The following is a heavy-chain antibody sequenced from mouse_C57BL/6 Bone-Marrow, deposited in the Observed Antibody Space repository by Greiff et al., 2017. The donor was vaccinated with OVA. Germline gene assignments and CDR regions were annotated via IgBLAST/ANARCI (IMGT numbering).Heavy chain of an antibody. Sequence: DVQLVESGGDLVKPGGSLKLSCAASGFTFSSYGMSWVRQTPDKRLEWVATISSGGSYTYYPDSVKGRFTISRDNAKNTLYLQMSSLKSEDTAMYYCVAIGVWFAYWGQGTLVTVSA. CDR1: GFTFSSYG. CDR3: VAIGVWFAY. CDR2: ISSGGSYT. V-gene: IGHV5-6*01. J-gene: IGHJ3*01.